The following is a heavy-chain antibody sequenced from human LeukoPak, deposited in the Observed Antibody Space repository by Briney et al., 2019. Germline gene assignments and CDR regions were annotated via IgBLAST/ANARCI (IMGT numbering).Heavy chain of an antibody. Sequence: GGSLRLSCAASGFTFNSYGMHWVRQAPDKGLEWVAVISYDEKNKYYADSVKGRFTISRDNSRNTLFLQMNSLRAEDTAVYFCAKNRVPTAITPDHWGQGTLVTVSS. CDR2: ISYDEKNK. J-gene: IGHJ5*02. V-gene: IGHV3-30*18. CDR3: AKNRVPTAITPDH. D-gene: IGHD2-2*02. CDR1: GFTFNSYG.